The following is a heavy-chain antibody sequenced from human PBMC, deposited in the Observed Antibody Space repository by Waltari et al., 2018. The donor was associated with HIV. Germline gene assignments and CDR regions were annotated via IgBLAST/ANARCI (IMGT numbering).Heavy chain of an antibody. D-gene: IGHD2-2*01. J-gene: IGHJ5*02. CDR2: INHSGST. CDR1: GGSFSGYY. CDR3: AMYCSSTSCYWFDP. V-gene: IGHV4-34*01. Sequence: QVQLQQWGAGLLKPSETLSLTCAVYGGSFSGYYWSWIRQPPGKGLEWIGEINHSGSTNYNPSLKSRVTISVDTSKNQFSLKLSSVTAADTAVYYCAMYCSSTSCYWFDPWGQGTLVTVSS.